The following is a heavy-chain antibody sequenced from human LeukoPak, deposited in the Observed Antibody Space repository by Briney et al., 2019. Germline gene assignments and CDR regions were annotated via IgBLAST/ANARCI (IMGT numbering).Heavy chain of an antibody. CDR2: IYYSGST. CDR3: ARESPPSSSWSFGWFDP. Sequence: PSQTLSLTCTVSGGSISSGDYYWSWIRQPPGKGLEWIGYIYYSGSTYYNPSLKSRVTISVDTSKNQFSLKLSSVTAADTAVYYCARESPPSSSWSFGWFDPWGQGTLVTVSS. CDR1: GGSISSGDYY. D-gene: IGHD6-13*01. J-gene: IGHJ5*02. V-gene: IGHV4-30-4*01.